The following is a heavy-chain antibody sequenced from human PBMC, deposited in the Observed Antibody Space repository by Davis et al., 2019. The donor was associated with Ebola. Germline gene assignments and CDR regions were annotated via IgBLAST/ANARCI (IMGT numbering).Heavy chain of an antibody. CDR1: GFTFSSYA. Sequence: GESLKISCAASGFTFSSYAMHWVRQAPGKGLEWVAVISYDGSNKYYADSVKGRFTISRDNSKNTLYLQMNSLRAEDTAVYYCARVSGYSSSWIDYWGQGTLVTVSS. V-gene: IGHV3-30*04. J-gene: IGHJ4*02. CDR2: ISYDGSNK. D-gene: IGHD6-13*01. CDR3: ARVSGYSSSWIDY.